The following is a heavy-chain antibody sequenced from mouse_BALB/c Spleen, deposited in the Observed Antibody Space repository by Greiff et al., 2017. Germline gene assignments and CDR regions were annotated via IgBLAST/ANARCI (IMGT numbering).Heavy chain of an antibody. V-gene: IGHV5-9-4*01. Sequence: EVKLMESGGGLVKPGGSLKLSCAASGFTFSSYAMSWVRQSPEKRLEWVAEISSGGSYTYYPDTVTGRFTISRDNAKNTLYLEMSSLRSEDTAMYYCARSGYYGSSYVRFAYWGQGTLVTVSA. D-gene: IGHD1-1*01. CDR3: ARSGYYGSSYVRFAY. CDR2: ISSGGSYT. J-gene: IGHJ3*01. CDR1: GFTFSSYA.